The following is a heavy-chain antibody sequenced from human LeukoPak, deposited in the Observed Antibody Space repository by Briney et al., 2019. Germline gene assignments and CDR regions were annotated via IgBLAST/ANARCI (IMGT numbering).Heavy chain of an antibody. J-gene: IGHJ4*02. CDR1: GFTFSSYA. D-gene: IGHD3-10*01. V-gene: IGHV3-30-3*01. Sequence: GSLRLSCAASGFTFSSYAMHWVRQAPGKGLEWVAVISYDGSNKYYADSVKGRFTISRDNSKNTLYLQMNSLRAEDTAVYYCARDPHRTLLLWFGELPSYFDYWGQGTLVTVSS. CDR3: ARDPHRTLLLWFGELPSYFDY. CDR2: ISYDGSNK.